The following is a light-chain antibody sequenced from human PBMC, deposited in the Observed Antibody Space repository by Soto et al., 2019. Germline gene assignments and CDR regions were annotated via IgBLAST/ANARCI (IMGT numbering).Light chain of an antibody. CDR1: QCFXSCY. CDR3: HQYGNATST. J-gene: IGKJ1*01. Sequence: IGLTQSASTLSLSPGESVTLSCRASQCFXSCYLAWYQQKPGQAPRLLXYGASSRATGSPDSLSGSGSGTDFTPTISRLEPDDCACYYWHQYGNATSTFGQGTKVDI. CDR2: GAS. V-gene: IGKV3-20*01.